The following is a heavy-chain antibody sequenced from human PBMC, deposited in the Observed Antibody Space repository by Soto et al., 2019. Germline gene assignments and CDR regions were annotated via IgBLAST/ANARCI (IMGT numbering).Heavy chain of an antibody. Sequence: SETLSLTCAVYGGSFSGYYWSWIRQPPGKGLEWIGEINHSGSTNYNPSLKSRVTISVDTSKNQFSLRLSSATAADTAVYYCARGSPPRAGYSRFDPWGQGTLVTVSS. CDR2: INHSGST. CDR1: GGSFSGYY. CDR3: ARGSPPRAGYSRFDP. V-gene: IGHV4-34*01. D-gene: IGHD3-22*01. J-gene: IGHJ5*02.